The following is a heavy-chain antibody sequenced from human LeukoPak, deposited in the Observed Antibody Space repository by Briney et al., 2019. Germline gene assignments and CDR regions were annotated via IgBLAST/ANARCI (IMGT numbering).Heavy chain of an antibody. J-gene: IGHJ5*02. CDR1: GYTLTSSG. CDR3: ARDNSVEDTAWWFDP. V-gene: IGHV1-18*01. Sequence: ASVKVSCKASGYTLTSSGISWVRQAPGQGLEWMGWISAYKGNANYAQKLQGRVTMTTDTSTSTAYMELRSLRSDDTAVYYCARDNSVEDTAWWFDPWGQGTLVTVSS. D-gene: IGHD4-23*01. CDR2: ISAYKGNA.